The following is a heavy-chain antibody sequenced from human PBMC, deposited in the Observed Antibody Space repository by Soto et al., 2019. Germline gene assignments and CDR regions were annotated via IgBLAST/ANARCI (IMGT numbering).Heavy chain of an antibody. CDR2: ISAYNGNT. V-gene: IGHV1-18*01. CDR1: GYTFTSYG. J-gene: IGHJ5*02. Sequence: QVQLVQSGGEVKKPGASVKVSCKASGYTFTSYGISWVRQAPGQGLEWMGRISAYNGNTNYAQKLQGRVTMTTDTATSTAYMEPRGLRSDDAAVYYCGRVLGALGHWFDPWCQGTLVTGSS. D-gene: IGHD6-13*01. CDR3: GRVLGALGHWFDP.